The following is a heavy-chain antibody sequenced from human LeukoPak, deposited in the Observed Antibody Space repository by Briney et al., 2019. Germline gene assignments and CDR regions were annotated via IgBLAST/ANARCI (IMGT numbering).Heavy chain of an antibody. D-gene: IGHD1-26*01. V-gene: IGHV1-69*01. CDR1: GGTFSSYA. J-gene: IGHJ4*02. Sequence: ASVTVSCKASGGTFSSYAISWVRQAPGQGLEWMGGIIPIFGTANYAQKFQGRVTITADESTSTAYMELSSLRSEDTAVYYCARDSGSYFDPFDYWGQGTLVTVSS. CDR2: IIPIFGTA. CDR3: ARDSGSYFDPFDY.